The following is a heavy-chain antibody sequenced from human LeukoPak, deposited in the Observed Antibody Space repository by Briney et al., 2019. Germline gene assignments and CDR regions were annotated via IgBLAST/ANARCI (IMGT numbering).Heavy chain of an antibody. D-gene: IGHD6-19*01. J-gene: IGHJ4*02. CDR2: IIPIFGTA. CDR1: GGTFSSYA. V-gene: IGHV1-69*01. Sequence: GASVKVSCKASGGTFSSYAISWVRQAPGQGLEWMGGIIPIFGTANYAQKFQGRVTITADESTSTAYMELSSLRSEDTAVYYCARDKGKQSINWDYWGQGTLVTVSS. CDR3: ARDKGKQSINWDY.